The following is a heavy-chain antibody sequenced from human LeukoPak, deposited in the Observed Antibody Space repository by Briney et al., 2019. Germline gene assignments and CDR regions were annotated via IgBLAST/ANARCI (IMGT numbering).Heavy chain of an antibody. D-gene: IGHD7-27*01. V-gene: IGHV3-7*01. CDR3: ARATLGWFDP. CDR1: GFTFSSYW. J-gene: IGHJ5*02. CDR2: IDQDGSDK. Sequence: GGSLRLSCAASGFTFSSYWMSWVRQAPGKGLEWVASIDQDGSDKFSVDSVKGRFTISRDNVRNSMYLQMNSLRAEDTAVYYCARATLGWFDPWGQGTLVTVSS.